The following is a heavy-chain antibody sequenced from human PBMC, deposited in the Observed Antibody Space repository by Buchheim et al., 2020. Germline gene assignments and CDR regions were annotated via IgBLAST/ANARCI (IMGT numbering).Heavy chain of an antibody. CDR2: INQDGNEK. V-gene: IGHV3-7*04. CDR1: GFTFSGYW. Sequence: EVQLVESGGGLVQPGGSLRLSCAASGFTFSGYWMSWVRQAPGKGLEWVANINQDGNEKYYVDSVRGRFTISRDNAKNSLSLQMNSLRGEDTAVYYCAGGWRVGYSTVSTLGYGGQGAL. CDR3: AGGWRVGYSTVSTLGY. J-gene: IGHJ4*02. D-gene: IGHD4-17*01.